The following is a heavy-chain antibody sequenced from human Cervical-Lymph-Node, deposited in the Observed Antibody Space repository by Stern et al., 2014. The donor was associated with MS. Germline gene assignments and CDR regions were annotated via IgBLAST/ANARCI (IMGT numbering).Heavy chain of an antibody. CDR2: LITVFGTP. CDR3: ARGTVTNCFDS. J-gene: IGHJ5*01. CDR1: GGYFSSFA. V-gene: IGHV1-69*01. D-gene: IGHD4-17*01. Sequence: VQLVQSGAEVRKPGSSVKVTCKTSGGYFSSFAITWVRQAPGQGLEWMGGLITVFGTPNYVQKFQDRVTITADASTRTAYMDLSSLRSEDTAVYYCARGTVTNCFDSWGQGTLVTVSS.